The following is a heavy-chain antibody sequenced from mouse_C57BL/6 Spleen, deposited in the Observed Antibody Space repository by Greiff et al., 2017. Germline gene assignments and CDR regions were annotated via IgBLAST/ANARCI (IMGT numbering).Heavy chain of an antibody. CDR3: TRWGAQATFDY. J-gene: IGHJ2*01. Sequence: VQLQQSGTVLARPGASVKMSCKTSGYTFTSYWMHWVKQRPGPGLAWIGAIYPGNSDTSYNQKFKGKAKLTAVTSASTAYMELSSLTNEDSAVYYCTRWGAQATFDYWGQGTTLTVSS. CDR2: IYPGNSDT. D-gene: IGHD3-2*02. V-gene: IGHV1-5*01. CDR1: GYTFTSYW.